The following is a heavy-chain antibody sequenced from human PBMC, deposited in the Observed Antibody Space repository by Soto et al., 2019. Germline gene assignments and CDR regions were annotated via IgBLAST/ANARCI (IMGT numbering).Heavy chain of an antibody. CDR2: ISGSGGST. Sequence: EVQLLESGGGLVQPGGSLRLSCAASGFTFSSYAMSWVRQAPGKGLEWVSAISGSGGSTYYADSVKGRFTISRDNSKNTLYQQMNSLRAEDTAVYYCANQGRQAWAGTDYWGQATLVTVSS. D-gene: IGHD1-1*01. J-gene: IGHJ4*02. CDR3: ANQGRQAWAGTDY. CDR1: GFTFSSYA. V-gene: IGHV3-23*01.